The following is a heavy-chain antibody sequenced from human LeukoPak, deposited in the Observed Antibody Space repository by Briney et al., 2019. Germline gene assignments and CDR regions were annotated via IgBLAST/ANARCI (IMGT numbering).Heavy chain of an antibody. CDR2: IWYDGSNK. CDR3: ARDALPWSGLEYYYYMDV. Sequence: GGSLRLSCAASGFTFSSYGMHWVRQAPGKGLEWVAVIWYDGSNKYYADSVKGRFTISRDNSKNTLYLQMNSLRAEDTAVYYCARDALPWSGLEYYYYMDVWGKGTTVTVSS. V-gene: IGHV3-33*01. CDR1: GFTFSSYG. J-gene: IGHJ6*03. D-gene: IGHD3-3*01.